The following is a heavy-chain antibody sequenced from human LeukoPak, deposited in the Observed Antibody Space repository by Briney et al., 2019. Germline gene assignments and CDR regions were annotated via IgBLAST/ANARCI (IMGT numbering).Heavy chain of an antibody. J-gene: IGHJ4*02. D-gene: IGHD3-10*01. CDR3: AKGHITMVRGVIINGFDY. Sequence: GGSLRLSCAASGFTFSSYAMSWVRQAPGKGLEWVSAISGSGGSTYYADSVKGRFSISRDNSKNTLYLQMNSLRAEDTAVYYCAKGHITMVRGVIINGFDYWGQGTLVTVSS. V-gene: IGHV3-23*01. CDR2: ISGSGGST. CDR1: GFTFSSYA.